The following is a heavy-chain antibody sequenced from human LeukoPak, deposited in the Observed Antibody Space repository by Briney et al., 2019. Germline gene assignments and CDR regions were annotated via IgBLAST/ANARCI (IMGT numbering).Heavy chain of an antibody. CDR3: ARAVDYSNCLDY. V-gene: IGHV1-69*05. D-gene: IGHD4-11*01. CDR1: GGTYSSYA. J-gene: IGHJ4*02. CDR2: IIPIFGTA. Sequence: ASVKVSCKASGGTYSSYAISWVRQAPGQGLEWMGGIIPIFGTANYAQKFQGRVTITTDESTSTAYMELSSLRSEDTAVYYCARAVDYSNCLDYWGQGTLVTVCS.